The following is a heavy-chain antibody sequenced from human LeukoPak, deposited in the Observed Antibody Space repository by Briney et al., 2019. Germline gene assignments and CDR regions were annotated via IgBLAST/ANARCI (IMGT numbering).Heavy chain of an antibody. J-gene: IGHJ3*01. CDR1: SGSFSSYY. CDR2: IYYSGDT. CDR3: ARHGTGLKAFNA. V-gene: IGHV4-59*08. D-gene: IGHD1-14*01. Sequence: SETQSLTCTVSSGSFSSYYWSWIRQPPGKGLEWIGQIYYSGDTRYNPSLKSRVTISVDMSKNQFSLKLNSVTAADTALYYCARHGTGLKAFNAWGQGTMVTVSS.